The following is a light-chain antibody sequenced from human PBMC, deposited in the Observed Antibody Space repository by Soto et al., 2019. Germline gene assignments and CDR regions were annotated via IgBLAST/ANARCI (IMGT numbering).Light chain of an antibody. V-gene: IGKV1-39*01. Sequence: DIQMTQSPSFLSASVGDRVTISCRASQTISSSLNWYQQKPGKAPNLLIYDASSLQRGVSSRFSGSGSGTEFILTINSLQPEDFASYYCHQTYSTPQTFGQGTKVEIK. CDR3: HQTYSTPQT. CDR1: QTISSS. J-gene: IGKJ1*01. CDR2: DAS.